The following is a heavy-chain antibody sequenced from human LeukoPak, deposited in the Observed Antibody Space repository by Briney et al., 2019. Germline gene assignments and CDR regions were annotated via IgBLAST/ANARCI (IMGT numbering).Heavy chain of an antibody. D-gene: IGHD6-19*01. CDR3: ARATRIYSSGWYYPFDY. CDR2: VNVDGSGA. J-gene: IGHJ4*02. V-gene: IGHV3-74*01. CDR1: GFTFSTYW. Sequence: PGGSLRLSCAASGFTFSTYWMHWVRQAPGKGLVWVSHVNVDGSGASYADSVKGRFTISRDNAKNTLYLHMNSLRAEDTAVYYCARATRIYSSGWYYPFDYWGQGTLVTVSS.